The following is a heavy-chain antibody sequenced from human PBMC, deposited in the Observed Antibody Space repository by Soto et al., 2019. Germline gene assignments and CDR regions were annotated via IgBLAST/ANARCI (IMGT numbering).Heavy chain of an antibody. V-gene: IGHV3-23*01. CDR1: GFTFSSYA. J-gene: IGHJ6*02. Sequence: HPGGSLRLSCAASGFTFSSYAMSWVRQAPGKGLEWVSAISGSGGSTYYADSVKGRFTISRDNSKNTLYLQMNSLRAEDTAVYYCAKTYYYDSSGYLTNLYYYYGMDVWGQGTTVTVSS. D-gene: IGHD3-22*01. CDR2: ISGSGGST. CDR3: AKTYYYDSSGYLTNLYYYYGMDV.